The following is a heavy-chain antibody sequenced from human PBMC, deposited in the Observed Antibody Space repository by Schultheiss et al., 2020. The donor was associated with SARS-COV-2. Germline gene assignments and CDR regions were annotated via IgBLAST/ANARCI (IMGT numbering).Heavy chain of an antibody. CDR1: GGSISSYY. CDR2: IYTSGST. CDR3: ARGVRTVVSPHFDY. Sequence: SQTLSLTCTVSGGSISSYYWSWIRQPAGKGLEWIGRIYTSGSTNYNPSLKSRVTISVDTSKNQFSLKLSSVTAADTAVYYCARGVRTVVSPHFDYWGQGTLVTVSS. V-gene: IGHV4-4*07. D-gene: IGHD4-23*01. J-gene: IGHJ4*02.